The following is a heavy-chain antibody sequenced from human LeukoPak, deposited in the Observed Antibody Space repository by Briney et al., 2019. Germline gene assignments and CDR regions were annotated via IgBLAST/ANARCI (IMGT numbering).Heavy chain of an antibody. Sequence: SETLSLTCTVSGGSISSNYWSWIRRPPGKGLEWIGTFYNSGSINYNPSLKTRVTMSVDTSKNQLSLKLSSVTAADTAVYSCVGARQRVTFDQWGQGTLVTVSS. CDR3: VGARQRVTFDQ. CDR2: FYNSGSI. J-gene: IGHJ4*02. CDR1: GGSISSNY. V-gene: IGHV4-59*08. D-gene: IGHD6-25*01.